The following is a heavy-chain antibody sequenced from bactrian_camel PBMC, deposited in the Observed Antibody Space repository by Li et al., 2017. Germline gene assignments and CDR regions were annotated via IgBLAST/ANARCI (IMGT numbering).Heavy chain of an antibody. J-gene: IGHJ6*01. D-gene: IGHD6*01. Sequence: HVQLVESGGGSVQAGGSLKLSCVLSGSRVVSHCTAWFRQAPGSEREGVAPIDPDGKTDYPHTLSGRFTISRENAKNTVYLEVNSLTPEDTAMYYCASRSLIRRSCGSSWSNYAVFRYWGQGTQVTVS. CDR2: IDPDGKT. V-gene: IGHV3S53*01. CDR1: GSRVVSHC. CDR3: ASRSLIRRSCGSSWSNYAVFRY.